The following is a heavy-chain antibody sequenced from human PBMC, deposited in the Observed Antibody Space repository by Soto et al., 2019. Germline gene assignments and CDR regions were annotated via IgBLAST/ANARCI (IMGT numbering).Heavy chain of an antibody. CDR1: GFTFSSYA. CDR2: ISGSGGST. CDR3: AISNYEDYGDYTVWEEV. D-gene: IGHD4-17*01. V-gene: IGHV3-23*01. J-gene: IGHJ6*02. Sequence: EVQLLESGGGFVQPGGSLRLSCAASGFTFSSYAMIWVRQAPGKGLEWVSAISGSGGSTYYADSVKGLFTISRDNSKNTLYLQMNSLRAEDMAVYYCAISNYEDYGDYTVWEEVWGQGTTGTGFS.